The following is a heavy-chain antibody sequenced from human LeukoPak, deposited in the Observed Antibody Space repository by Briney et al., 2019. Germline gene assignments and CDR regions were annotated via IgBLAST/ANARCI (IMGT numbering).Heavy chain of an antibody. D-gene: IGHD1-26*01. CDR3: ARVDSGRYYGHDY. V-gene: IGHV1-18*01. J-gene: IGHJ4*02. CDR2: TSVYNGKT. CDR1: GYTFTSYG. Sequence: GASVTVSCKASGYTFTSYGISWVRQAPGQGLEGMGWTSVYNGKTDYAQKFKGRVTITTHTSASTTYMELRSLRSDDTAIYYCARVDSGRYYGHDYWGQGTLVTVTS.